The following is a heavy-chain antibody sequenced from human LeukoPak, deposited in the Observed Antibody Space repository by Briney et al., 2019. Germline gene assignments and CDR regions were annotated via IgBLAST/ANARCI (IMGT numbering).Heavy chain of an antibody. Sequence: GGSLRLSCAASGFTVSSNCMSWVRQAPGKGLEWVSIPYGGGNTHYADSVEGRFTISRDDSKNTLYLQMNSLRAEDTAVYYCAGRERGYYYGMNVWGQGTTVTVSS. CDR1: GFTVSSNC. V-gene: IGHV3-53*01. CDR2: PYGGGNT. J-gene: IGHJ6*02. CDR3: AGRERGYYYGMNV.